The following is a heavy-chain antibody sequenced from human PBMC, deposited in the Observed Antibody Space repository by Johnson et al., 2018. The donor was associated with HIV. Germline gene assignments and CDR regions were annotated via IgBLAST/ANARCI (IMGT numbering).Heavy chain of an antibody. J-gene: IGHJ3*02. CDR1: GFTFSSYW. Sequence: VQLVESGGGLVQPGGSLRLSCAASGFTFSSYWMNWVRQAPGKGLEWVANIKQDGSDKYYVDSVRGRFTISRDNAKNSLYLHMNSLRAEDTAMYFCARVRRQLVRLSAFDIWGQGTLVTVSS. CDR2: IKQDGSDK. D-gene: IGHD6-6*01. V-gene: IGHV3-7*01. CDR3: ARVRRQLVRLSAFDI.